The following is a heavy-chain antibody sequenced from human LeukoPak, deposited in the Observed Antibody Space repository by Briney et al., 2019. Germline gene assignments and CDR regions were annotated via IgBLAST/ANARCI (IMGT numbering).Heavy chain of an antibody. CDR1: GFTFSSYA. D-gene: IGHD6-6*01. J-gene: IGHJ6*02. CDR3: ARDSVVVSSSSIGYGMDV. Sequence: GGSLRLSRAASGFTFSSYAMHWVRQAPGKGLEWVAVISYDGSNKYYADSVKGRFTISRDNSKNTLYLQMNSLRAEDTAVYYCARDSVVVSSSSIGYGMDVWGQGTTVTVSS. V-gene: IGHV3-30-3*01. CDR2: ISYDGSNK.